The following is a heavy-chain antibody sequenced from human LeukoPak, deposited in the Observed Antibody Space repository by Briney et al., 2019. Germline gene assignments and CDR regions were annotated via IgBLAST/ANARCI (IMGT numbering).Heavy chain of an antibody. CDR1: GGSISSGGYY. V-gene: IGHV4-31*03. D-gene: IGHD3-22*01. CDR2: IYNSGST. J-gene: IGHJ4*02. CDR3: ARVTMIVVVIHY. Sequence: TLSLTCTVSGGSISSGGYYWSWIRQHSGKGLEWIGYIYNSGSTYYNPSLKSRVTISVDTSKNQFSLKLSSVTAADTAVYYCARVTMIVVVIHYWGQGTLVTVSS.